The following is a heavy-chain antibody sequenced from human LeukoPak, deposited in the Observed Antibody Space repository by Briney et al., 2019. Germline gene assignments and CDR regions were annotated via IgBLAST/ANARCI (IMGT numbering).Heavy chain of an antibody. V-gene: IGHV3-23*01. CDR1: GFTFSSYA. CDR2: ISGSGGST. CDR3: ECYYDSSGYLPDY. Sequence: GGSLRLSCAASGFTFSSYAMSWVRQAPGKGLEWVSAISGSGGSTYYADSVKGRFTIPRDNSKNTLYLQMNSLRAEDTAVYYCECYYDSSGYLPDYWGQGTLVTVSS. J-gene: IGHJ4*02. D-gene: IGHD3-22*01.